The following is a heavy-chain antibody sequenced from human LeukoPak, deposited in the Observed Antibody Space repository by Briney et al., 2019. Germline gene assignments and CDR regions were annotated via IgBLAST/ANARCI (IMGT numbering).Heavy chain of an antibody. Sequence: GGSLRLSCAASGFTFDDYGMSWVRQAPGKGLEWVSGISGSGGATYYADSVKGRFTISRDDPHNTLYLQMNSLRAEDTAVYFCARGGVDYYGSGTYYLMYYFDYWGQGALVTVSS. CDR1: GFTFDDYG. D-gene: IGHD3-10*01. J-gene: IGHJ4*02. CDR2: ISGSGGAT. V-gene: IGHV3-23*01. CDR3: ARGGVDYYGSGTYYLMYYFDY.